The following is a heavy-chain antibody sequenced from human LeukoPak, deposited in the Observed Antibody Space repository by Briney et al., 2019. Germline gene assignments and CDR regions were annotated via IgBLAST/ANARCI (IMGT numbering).Heavy chain of an antibody. Sequence: GASVTVSCKASGYTFTGYYMHWVRQAPGQGLEWMGWINPNSGGTNYAQKFQGWVTMTRDTSISTAYMELSRLRSDDTAVYYCARDGAVRGVIIDYWGQGTLVTVSS. V-gene: IGHV1-2*04. CDR3: ARDGAVRGVIIDY. CDR1: GYTFTGYY. J-gene: IGHJ4*02. CDR2: INPNSGGT. D-gene: IGHD3-10*01.